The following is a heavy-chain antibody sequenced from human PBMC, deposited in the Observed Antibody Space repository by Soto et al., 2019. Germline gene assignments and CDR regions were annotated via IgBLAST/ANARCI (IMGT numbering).Heavy chain of an antibody. V-gene: IGHV1-18*01. Sequence: QVQLVQSGAEVKKPGASVKVSCKASGYTFTNFGISWVRQAPGQGLEWMGWISAYNGNTNSARNFQGRVTMAPDTSTSTAYMGLGSLRSDDTAVYYVARGGTPIDYWGQGTLVTVSS. CDR1: GYTFTNFG. CDR2: ISAYNGNT. CDR3: ARGGTPIDY. D-gene: IGHD3-16*01. J-gene: IGHJ4*02.